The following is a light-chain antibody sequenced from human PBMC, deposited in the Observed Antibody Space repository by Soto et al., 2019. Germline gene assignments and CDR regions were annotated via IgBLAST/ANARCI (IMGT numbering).Light chain of an antibody. CDR1: QSVSSNY. J-gene: IGKJ4*01. CDR3: QQYNNWPPLT. Sequence: ESVLTQSPGTLSLSPGERATLSCRASQSVSSNYLAWYQQKPGQAPRLLIYGASSRATGIPDRFSGSGSGTDFTLTISRLEPEDFAVYYCQQYNNWPPLTFGGGTKVDIK. CDR2: GAS. V-gene: IGKV3-20*01.